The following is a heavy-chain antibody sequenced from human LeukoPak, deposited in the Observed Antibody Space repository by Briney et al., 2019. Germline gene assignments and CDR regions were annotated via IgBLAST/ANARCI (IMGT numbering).Heavy chain of an antibody. D-gene: IGHD4-23*01. Sequence: GGSLRVSCAASGFTFSTYAMSWVRQAPGKGLEWVSVISGSGGSTYYADSVKGRFTISRDNSKNTLYLQMNSLRAEDTAVYYCAKGTTTLVVTKIDCWGQGTLVTVSS. V-gene: IGHV3-23*01. CDR3: AKGTTTLVVTKIDC. CDR1: GFTFSTYA. CDR2: ISGSGGST. J-gene: IGHJ4*02.